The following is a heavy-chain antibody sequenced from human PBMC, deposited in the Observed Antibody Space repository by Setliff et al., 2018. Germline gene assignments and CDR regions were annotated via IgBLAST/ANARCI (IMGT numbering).Heavy chain of an antibody. CDR2: ISSSGSLI. V-gene: IGHV3-11*04. CDR3: AKDPGDSSGSFEY. Sequence: GGSLRLSCATSGFTFSDYYMSWIRQTPGKGLEWVAYISSSGSLIYYPDSVKGRFTVSRDNSKNTLYLQMNSLRAEDTAVYYCAKDPGDSSGSFEYWGQGTPVTVSS. J-gene: IGHJ4*02. CDR1: GFTFSDYY. D-gene: IGHD3-22*01.